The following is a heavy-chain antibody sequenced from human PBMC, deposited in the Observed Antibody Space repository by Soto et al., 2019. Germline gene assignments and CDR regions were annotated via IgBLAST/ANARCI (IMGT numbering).Heavy chain of an antibody. CDR3: AGDLRDVGMASRFDP. J-gene: IGHJ5*02. Sequence: QVQLVESGGGLVKPGGSLRLSCAASGFTFGDYYMTWIRQAPGKGLEWVSFIGNRGTGIYYADSVKGRFTIFRDNAKNSLYLHMNSLGAEDTDMYDCAGDLRDVGMASRFDPWGQGTLVTVSS. CDR1: GFTFGDYY. V-gene: IGHV3-11*01. CDR2: IGNRGTGI. D-gene: IGHD6-13*01.